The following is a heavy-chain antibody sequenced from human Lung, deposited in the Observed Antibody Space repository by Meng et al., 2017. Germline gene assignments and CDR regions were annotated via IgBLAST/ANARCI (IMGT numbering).Heavy chain of an antibody. J-gene: IGHJ4*02. Sequence: VHVGRCGADGKRPGASVKVSCKASGYTFPDYWLHWVRRAPGQGLEWMGRINPKSGDTHYAQRFQGRVTMTGDTSISTAYMELSGLRSDDTAMYYCARDEDISAAGKLFGDYWGQGTLVTVSS. CDR1: GYTFPDYW. D-gene: IGHD6-13*01. V-gene: IGHV1-2*06. CDR3: ARDEDISAAGKLFGDY. CDR2: INPKSGDT.